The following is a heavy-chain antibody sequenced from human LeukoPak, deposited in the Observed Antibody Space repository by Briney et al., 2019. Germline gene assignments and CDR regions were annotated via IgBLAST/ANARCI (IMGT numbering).Heavy chain of an antibody. Sequence: GGSLRLSCAGSRLTLSSYWMQWVRQAPGKGLVWVSRINGDGSVTNYADSVKGRFTISRDNAKNTLFLQMDSLRDEDTAVYYCVRDLQDWGQGTLVTVSS. CDR2: INGDGSVT. CDR1: RLTLSSYW. CDR3: VRDLQD. V-gene: IGHV3-74*01. J-gene: IGHJ4*02.